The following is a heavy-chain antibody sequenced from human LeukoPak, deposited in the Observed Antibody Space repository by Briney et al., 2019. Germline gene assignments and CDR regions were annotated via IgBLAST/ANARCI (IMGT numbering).Heavy chain of an antibody. CDR2: IWYDGSNK. Sequence: GGSLRLSCAASGFTFSSYGMHWVRQAQGKGLEWVAVIWYDGSNKYYADSVKGRFTISRDNSKNTLYLQMNSLRAEDTAVYYCARGQAYYDFWSGYCPCQYFDYWGQGTLVTVSS. D-gene: IGHD3-3*01. V-gene: IGHV3-33*01. CDR3: ARGQAYYDFWSGYCPCQYFDY. CDR1: GFTFSSYG. J-gene: IGHJ4*02.